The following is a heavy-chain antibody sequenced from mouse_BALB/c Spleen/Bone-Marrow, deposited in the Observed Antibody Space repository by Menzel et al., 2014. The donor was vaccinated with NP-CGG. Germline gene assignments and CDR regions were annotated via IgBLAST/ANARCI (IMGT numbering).Heavy chain of an antibody. Sequence: QVHLQQSGAELARPGASVKLSCKTSGYTFTTYWMHWVKQRPGQGLEWIGAIYPGEGDTRYTQKFKGKATLTADKSSSTAYIQLSNLTSEDSAVYYCAREPSNWGYYWGQGTTLTVSS. V-gene: IGHV1-87*01. CDR1: GYTFTTYW. CDR2: IYPGEGDT. J-gene: IGHJ2*01. CDR3: AREPSNWGYY.